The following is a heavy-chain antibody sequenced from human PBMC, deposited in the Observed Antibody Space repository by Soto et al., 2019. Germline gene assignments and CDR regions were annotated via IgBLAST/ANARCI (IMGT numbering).Heavy chain of an antibody. CDR1: GYTFIEYD. CDR2: ISPRSGGT. J-gene: IGHJ4*02. CDR3: ARPPGYISDWYYFDL. Sequence: ASVKVSCKASGYTFIEYDMHWVRQAPGQGFEWMGRISPRSGGTNYAQKFQGRVTMTWDTSLNTAYMELSSLISEDTAVYYCARPPGYISDWYYFDLWGQGTLVTVSS. V-gene: IGHV1-2*02. D-gene: IGHD3-9*01.